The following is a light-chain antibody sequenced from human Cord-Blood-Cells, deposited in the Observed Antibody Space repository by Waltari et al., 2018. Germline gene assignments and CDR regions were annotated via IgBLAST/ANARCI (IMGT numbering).Light chain of an antibody. CDR1: RSDGGGLNY. J-gene: IGLJ1*01. CDR2: EVS. V-gene: IGLV2-8*01. CDR3: SSYAGSNNYV. Sequence: QSALTQPPSAYGSTGQSLPIPCTRPRSDGGGLNYVSWYQQHPGKAPNLMIYEVSKRPSGVPDRFSGSKSGNTASLTVSGLQAEDEADYYCSSYAGSNNYVFGTGTKVTVL.